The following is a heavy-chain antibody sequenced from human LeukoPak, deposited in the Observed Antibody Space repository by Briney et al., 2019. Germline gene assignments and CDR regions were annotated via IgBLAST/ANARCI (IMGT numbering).Heavy chain of an antibody. V-gene: IGHV1-69*13. CDR3: ARECSGSIVAPSWFDP. D-gene: IGHD6-6*01. CDR1: GGTFSSYA. CDR2: IIPIFGTA. J-gene: IGHJ5*02. Sequence: ASVKVSCKASGGTFSSYAISWVRQAPGQGLEWMGGIIPIFGTANYAQKFQGRVTITADESTSTAYMELSSLRSEDTAVYYCARECSGSIVAPSWFDPWGQGTLVTVSS.